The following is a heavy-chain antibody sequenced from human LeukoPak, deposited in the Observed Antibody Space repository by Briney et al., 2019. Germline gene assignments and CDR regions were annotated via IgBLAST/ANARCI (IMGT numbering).Heavy chain of an antibody. J-gene: IGHJ3*02. CDR3: ARESQQWLAIDAFDI. CDR2: ISSSSSTI. Sequence: GGSLRLSCAASGFTFSSYSMNWVRQVPGKGLEWVSYISSSSSTIYYADSVKGRFTISRDNAKNSLYLQMNSLRDEDTAVYYCARESQQWLAIDAFDIWGQGTMVTVSS. CDR1: GFTFSSYS. V-gene: IGHV3-48*02. D-gene: IGHD6-19*01.